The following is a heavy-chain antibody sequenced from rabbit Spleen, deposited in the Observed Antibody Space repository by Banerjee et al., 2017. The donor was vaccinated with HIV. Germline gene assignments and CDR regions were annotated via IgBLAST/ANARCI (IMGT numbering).Heavy chain of an antibody. CDR1: GFYFSSSYY. V-gene: IGHV1S45*01. D-gene: IGHD6-1*01. Sequence: QEQLVESGGGLVQPEGSLTLTCKASGFYFSSSYYMYWVRQAPGKGLEWIASIAAGSSGSTWCASWAKGRFPISKTSSPAVTLQMHSLTAADTATYFCARGYGYGLNKLDLWGPGTLVTVS. CDR2: IAAGSSGST. J-gene: IGHJ3*01. CDR3: ARGYGYGLNKLDL.